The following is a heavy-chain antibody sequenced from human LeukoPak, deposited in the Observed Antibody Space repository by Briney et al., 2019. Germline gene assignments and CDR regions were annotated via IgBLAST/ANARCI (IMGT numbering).Heavy chain of an antibody. CDR2: ISSSSSYI. D-gene: IGHD3-10*01. V-gene: IGHV3-21*01. CDR1: GFTFSSYS. J-gene: IGHJ4*02. Sequence: NPGGSLRLSCAASGFTFSSYSMNWVRQAPGQGLEWVSSISSSSSYIYYADSVKGRFTISRDNAKNSLYLQMNSLRAEDTAVYYCASLGVTTFDYWGQGTLVTVSS. CDR3: ASLGVTTFDY.